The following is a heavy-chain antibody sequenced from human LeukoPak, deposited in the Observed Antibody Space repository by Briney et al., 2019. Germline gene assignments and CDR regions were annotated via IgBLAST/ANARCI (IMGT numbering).Heavy chain of an antibody. V-gene: IGHV3-66*01. Sequence: GGSLRLSCAASGFTVSSNYMNWVRQAPGKGLEWVSVIYSGGSTYYADSVKGSFTISRDNPKNTLYLQMNSLRAEDTAVYYCARGGVAPRTDAFDIWGQGTMVTVSS. CDR3: ARGGVAPRTDAFDI. CDR2: IYSGGST. CDR1: GFTVSSNY. J-gene: IGHJ3*02. D-gene: IGHD1-14*01.